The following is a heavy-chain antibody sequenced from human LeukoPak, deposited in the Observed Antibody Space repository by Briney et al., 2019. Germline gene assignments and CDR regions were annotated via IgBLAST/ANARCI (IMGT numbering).Heavy chain of an antibody. CDR1: GFTFSTYA. J-gene: IGHJ4*02. CDR3: AKDIRASGWYYFDY. CDR2: ISGRSDST. D-gene: IGHD6-19*01. Sequence: GGSLRLSCAASGFTFSTYAMSWVRQAPGKALEWVSAISGRSDSTYYADSVQGRCTISRDNSKNTLYLQLNSLGAEDTAIYYCAKDIRASGWYYFDYWGQGTLVTVSS. V-gene: IGHV3-23*01.